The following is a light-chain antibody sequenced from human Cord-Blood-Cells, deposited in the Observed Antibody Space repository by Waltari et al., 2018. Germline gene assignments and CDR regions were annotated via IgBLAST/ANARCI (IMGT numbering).Light chain of an antibody. CDR1: SSDVGGYNY. CDR3: CSYAGSYTWV. Sequence: QSALTQPRSVSGSPGQSVTISCPGTSSDVGGYNYVSWYQQHPGKAPKLMIYDVSKRPSGVPDRFSGSKSGNTASLTISGLQAEDEADYCCCSYAGSYTWVFGGGTKLTVL. CDR2: DVS. V-gene: IGLV2-11*01. J-gene: IGLJ3*02.